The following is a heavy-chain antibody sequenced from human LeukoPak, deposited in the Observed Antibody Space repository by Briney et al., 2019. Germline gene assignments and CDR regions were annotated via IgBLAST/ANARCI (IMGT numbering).Heavy chain of an antibody. CDR1: GGSFSGYY. J-gene: IGHJ3*02. V-gene: IGHV4-34*01. D-gene: IGHD2-15*01. CDR3: AGEHLGVVVAARYAFDI. CDR2: INHSGST. Sequence: SETLSLTCAVYGGSFSGYYWSWIRQPPGKGLEWIGEINHSGSTNCNPSLKSRVTISVDTSKNQFSLKLSSVTAADTAVYYCAGEHLGVVVAARYAFDIWGQGTMVTASS.